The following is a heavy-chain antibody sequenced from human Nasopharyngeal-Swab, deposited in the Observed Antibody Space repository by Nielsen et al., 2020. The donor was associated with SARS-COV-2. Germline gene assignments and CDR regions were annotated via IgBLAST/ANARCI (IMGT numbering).Heavy chain of an antibody. CDR1: GFTFSSYG. CDR2: IWYDGSNK. CDR3: ARENCGGDCYSPGYYYYGMDV. J-gene: IGHJ6*02. Sequence: GALRLSCAASGFTFSSYGMHWVRQAPGKGLEWVAVIWYDGSNKYYADSVKGRFTISRDNSKNTLYLQMNSLRAEDTAVYYCARENCGGDCYSPGYYYYGMDVWGQGTTVTVSS. D-gene: IGHD2-21*01. V-gene: IGHV3-33*01.